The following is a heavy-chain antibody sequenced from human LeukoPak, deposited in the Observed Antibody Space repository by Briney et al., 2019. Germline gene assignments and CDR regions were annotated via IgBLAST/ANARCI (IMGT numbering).Heavy chain of an antibody. V-gene: IGHV3-15*01. D-gene: IGHD1-26*01. Sequence: GGSLRLSCAASGFTFINAWVAWVRQAPGKGLEWVGRIKAKAHGGTIEYAAPVKGRFTISRDDSKNTLYLQMNSLKTEDTAVYYCTTDGVGVEGATYDNWGQGTLVSVSS. J-gene: IGHJ4*02. CDR1: GFTFINAW. CDR2: IKAKAHGGTI. CDR3: TTDGVGVEGATYDN.